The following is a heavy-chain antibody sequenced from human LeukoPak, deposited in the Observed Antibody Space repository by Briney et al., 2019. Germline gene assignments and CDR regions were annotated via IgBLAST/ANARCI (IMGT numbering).Heavy chain of an antibody. CDR2: IRYDGSNK. Sequence: GGSLRLSCAASGFTFSTYGMHWVRQAPGKGLEWVAFIRYDGSNKYSADSVKGRFTISRDNSKNTLYLQMNSLRAEDTAVYYCAKQQQGFFDYWGQGTLVTVSS. D-gene: IGHD1/OR15-1a*01. V-gene: IGHV3-30*02. CDR3: AKQQQGFFDY. J-gene: IGHJ4*02. CDR1: GFTFSTYG.